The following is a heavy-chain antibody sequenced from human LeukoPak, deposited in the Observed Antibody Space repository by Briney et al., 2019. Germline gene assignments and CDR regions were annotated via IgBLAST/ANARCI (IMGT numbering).Heavy chain of an antibody. J-gene: IGHJ4*02. D-gene: IGHD3-22*01. Sequence: GSSVKVSCKASGGTFSSYAISWVRQAPGQGLEWMGWISAYNGNTNYAQKLQGRVTMTTDTSTSTAYMELRSLRSDDTAVYYCARDLYYYDSSGYYFFDYWGQGTLVTVSS. V-gene: IGHV1-18*01. CDR3: ARDLYYYDSSGYYFFDY. CDR1: GGTFSSYA. CDR2: ISAYNGNT.